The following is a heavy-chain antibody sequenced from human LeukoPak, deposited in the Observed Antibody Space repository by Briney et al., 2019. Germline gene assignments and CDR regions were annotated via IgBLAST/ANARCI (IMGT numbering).Heavy chain of an antibody. J-gene: IGHJ5*02. CDR1: GFTFSGSS. D-gene: IGHD6-13*01. CDR3: TRTTAAAVSWFDP. CDR2: IRSKANSYAT. Sequence: GGTLRLSCAASGFTFSGSSMHWVRQASGKGLEWVGRIRSKANSYATAYAASVKGRFTISRDDSNNTAYLQMNSLKTEDTAVYYCTRTTAAAVSWFDPWGQGTLVTVSS. V-gene: IGHV3-73*01.